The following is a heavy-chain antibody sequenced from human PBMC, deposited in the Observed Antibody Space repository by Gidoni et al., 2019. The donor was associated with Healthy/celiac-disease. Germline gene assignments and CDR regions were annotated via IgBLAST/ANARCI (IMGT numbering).Heavy chain of an antibody. CDR1: GGSFSGYY. J-gene: IGHJ4*02. CDR3: ARQVRNLYYYGSGSYLDY. CDR2: INHSGST. D-gene: IGHD3-10*01. Sequence: QVQLQQWGAGLLKPSEALSLTCAVYGGSFSGYYWSWIRPPPGKGLEWIGEINHSGSTNYHPSLKSRVTISVDTSKNQFSLKLSSVTAADTAVYYCARQVRNLYYYGSGSYLDYWGQGTLVTVSS. V-gene: IGHV4-34*01.